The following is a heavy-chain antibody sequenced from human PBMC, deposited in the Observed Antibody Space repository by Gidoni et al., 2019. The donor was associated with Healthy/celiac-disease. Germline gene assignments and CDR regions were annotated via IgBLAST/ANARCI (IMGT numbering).Heavy chain of an antibody. V-gene: IGHV3-7*01. CDR1: GFTFSSYW. J-gene: IGHJ4*02. CDR2: IKQDGSEK. Sequence: EVQLVESGGGLVQPGGSLRLSCAASGFTFSSYWMSWVRQAPGKGLEGVANIKQDGSEKYYVDSVKGRFTIFRDNAKNSLYLQMNSLRAEDTAVYYCARDKVRGLRLFDYWGQGTLVTVSS. CDR3: ARDKVRGLRLFDY. D-gene: IGHD3-16*01.